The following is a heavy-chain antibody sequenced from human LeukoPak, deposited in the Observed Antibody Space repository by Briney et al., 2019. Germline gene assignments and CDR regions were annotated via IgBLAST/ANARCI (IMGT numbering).Heavy chain of an antibody. J-gene: IGHJ3*02. CDR2: IIPIFGTA. Sequence: SVKVSCKASGGTFSSYAISWVRQAPGQGLEWMGGIIPIFGTANYAQKFQGRVTITTDEYTSKAYMELSSLRSEDTAVYYCASKSLVGATESDAFDIWGQGTMVTVSS. V-gene: IGHV1-69*05. CDR1: GGTFSSYA. D-gene: IGHD1-26*01. CDR3: ASKSLVGATESDAFDI.